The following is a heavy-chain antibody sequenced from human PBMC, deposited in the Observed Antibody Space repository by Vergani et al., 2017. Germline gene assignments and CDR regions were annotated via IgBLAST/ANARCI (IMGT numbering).Heavy chain of an antibody. CDR2: INHSGST. CDR3: ARGGYGGNGIDY. J-gene: IGHJ4*02. D-gene: IGHD4-23*01. CDR1: GGSFSGYY. Sequence: QVQLQQWGAGLLKPSETLSLTCAVYGGSFSGYYWSWIRQPPGKGLEWIGEINHSGSTNYNPSLKSRVTISVDTSKNQFSPKLSSVTAADTAVYYCARGGYGGNGIDYWGQGTLVTVSS. V-gene: IGHV4-34*01.